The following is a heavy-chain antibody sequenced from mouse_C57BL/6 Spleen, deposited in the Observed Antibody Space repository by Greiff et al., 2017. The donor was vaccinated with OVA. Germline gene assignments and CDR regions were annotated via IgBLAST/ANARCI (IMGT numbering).Heavy chain of an antibody. J-gene: IGHJ4*01. V-gene: IGHV14-4*01. CDR3: TSCFTTVVAGAMDY. CDR2: IDPENGDT. CDR1: GFNIKDDY. D-gene: IGHD1-1*01. Sequence: VQLQQSGAELVRPGASVKLSCTASGFNIKDDYMHWVKQRPEQGLEWIGWIDPENGDTEYASKFQGRSTITADTSSNTAYLQLSSLTSEDTAVYYWTSCFTTVVAGAMDYWGQGTSVTVSS.